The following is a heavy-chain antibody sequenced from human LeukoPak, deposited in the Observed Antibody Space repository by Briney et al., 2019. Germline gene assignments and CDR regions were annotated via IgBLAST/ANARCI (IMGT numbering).Heavy chain of an antibody. CDR2: ITPIFGKA. Sequence: SVTVSFTASGGTFSTYAVSWVRQAPGQGLQWMGGITPIFGKAKYAQKFQGRVTITADESANTVHMELHSLRSEDTALYYCARDVGSESYSYGMDVWGQGTTVTVSS. V-gene: IGHV1-69*13. D-gene: IGHD3-10*01. CDR3: ARDVGSESYSYGMDV. CDR1: GGTFSTYA. J-gene: IGHJ6*02.